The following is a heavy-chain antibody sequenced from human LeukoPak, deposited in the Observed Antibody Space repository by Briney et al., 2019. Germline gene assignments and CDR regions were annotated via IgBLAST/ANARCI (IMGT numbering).Heavy chain of an antibody. CDR3: AKVHVAGTGVAVYFDY. V-gene: IGHV3-23*01. CDR1: GFTFSSYA. J-gene: IGHJ4*02. Sequence: PGGSLRLSCAASGFTFSSYAMSWVRQAPGKGLEWVSAISGSGGSTYYADSVKGRFTISRDNSKNTLYLQMNSLRAEDTAVYYCAKVHVAGTGVAVYFDYWGQGTLVTVSS. D-gene: IGHD6-19*01. CDR2: ISGSGGST.